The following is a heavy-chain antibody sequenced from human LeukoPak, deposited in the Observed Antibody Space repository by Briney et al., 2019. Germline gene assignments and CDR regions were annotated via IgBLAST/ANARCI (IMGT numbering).Heavy chain of an antibody. CDR1: GGSISSGGYY. CDR3: ARHRTYYDSSGYTQISQGFYGYYCYYGMDV. Sequence: SQTLSLTCTVSGGSISSGGYYWSWIRQHPGKGLEWIGYIYYSGSTNYNPSLKSRVTISVDTSKNQFSLKLSSVTAADTAVYYCARHRTYYDSSGYTQISQGFYGYYCYYGMDVWGQGTTVTVSS. CDR2: IYYSGST. D-gene: IGHD3-22*01. V-gene: IGHV4-31*03. J-gene: IGHJ6*02.